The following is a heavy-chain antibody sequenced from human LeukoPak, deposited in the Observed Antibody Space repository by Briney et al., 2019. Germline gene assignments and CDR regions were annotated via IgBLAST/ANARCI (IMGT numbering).Heavy chain of an antibody. Sequence: GGSLRLSCAASGFTFRNYAMSWVRQTPGKGLEWVSAIFGGGGSTFYADSVKGRFTVSRDNSKNTLYLQMNGLRGEDTAVYYCAKEKAEGGEGYFDYWGQGTLVTVSS. J-gene: IGHJ4*02. V-gene: IGHV3-23*01. CDR1: GFTFRNYA. CDR2: IFGGGGST. CDR3: AKEKAEGGEGYFDY. D-gene: IGHD2-21*01.